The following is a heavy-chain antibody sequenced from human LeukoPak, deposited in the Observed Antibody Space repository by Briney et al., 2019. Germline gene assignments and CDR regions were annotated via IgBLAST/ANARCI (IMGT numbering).Heavy chain of an antibody. J-gene: IGHJ5*02. Sequence: SETLSLTCTVSGVSTSSSADYWGWVRQTPGKGLEWIGSIYYSGSTQYTPSLQSRVIIYIDTSRNEFSLRLSSVTAADTAVYYCARSSGAKSDPWGQGTLVIVSS. CDR3: ARSSGAKSDP. V-gene: IGHV4-39*01. D-gene: IGHD3-10*01. CDR1: GVSTSSSADY. CDR2: IYYSGST.